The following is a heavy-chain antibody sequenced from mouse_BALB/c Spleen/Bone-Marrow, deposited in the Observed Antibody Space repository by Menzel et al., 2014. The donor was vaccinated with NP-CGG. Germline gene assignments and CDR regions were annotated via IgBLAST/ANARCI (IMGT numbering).Heavy chain of an antibody. D-gene: IGHD2-4*01. J-gene: IGHJ3*01. CDR3: ARHSYYDQTEVSFVY. CDR2: ISGGGRYT. CDR1: GFSFNSYG. Sequence: EVQRVESGGGLVRSGGSLKLSCAASGFSFNSYGMSWVRQTPEKRLEWVATISGGGRYTFYPYSGKGLFTISRDNAKNNLYLQLSSLRSEDTALYYCARHSYYDQTEVSFVYWGQGTLVTVSA. V-gene: IGHV5-9-2*01.